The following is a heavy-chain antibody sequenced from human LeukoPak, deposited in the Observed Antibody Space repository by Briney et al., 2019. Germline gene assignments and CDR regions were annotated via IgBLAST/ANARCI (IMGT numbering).Heavy chain of an antibody. CDR1: GFKFNSAW. CDR3: TTAGLLLDAFDL. Sequence: TGGSLRLSCAASGFKFNSAWMSCVRQAPGKGLEWVGRLKRKPDGGTTDYAAPVKGRFTISGDDSKNTLYLQMNGLKTEDTAVYYCTTAGLLLDAFDLWGQGTMVTVSS. D-gene: IGHD2-15*01. V-gene: IGHV3-15*01. J-gene: IGHJ3*01. CDR2: LKRKPDGGTT.